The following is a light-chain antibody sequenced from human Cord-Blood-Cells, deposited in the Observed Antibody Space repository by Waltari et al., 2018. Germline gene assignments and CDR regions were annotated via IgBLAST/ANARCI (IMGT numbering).Light chain of an antibody. V-gene: IGKV1-39*01. CDR3: QQSYSTPPWT. CDR2: AAS. J-gene: IGKJ1*01. CDR1: QSISSY. Sequence: DIQLTQSPSSLSASVGDRVTITCRASQSISSYLNWYQQKPGKAPKSLVYAASSLQSGVPSRFSGSGSGTDFTLTISSLQPEDFATYDCQQSYSTPPWTFGQGTKVEIK.